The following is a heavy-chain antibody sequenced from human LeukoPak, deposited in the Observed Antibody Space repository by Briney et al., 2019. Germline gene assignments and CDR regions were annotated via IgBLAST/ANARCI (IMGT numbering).Heavy chain of an antibody. CDR1: GGSISGYY. V-gene: IGHV4-59*01. CDR3: ARDRWGSSGHFDY. J-gene: IGHJ4*02. CDR2: MYNSGST. Sequence: PSETLSLTCIVSGGSISGYYWSWIRQPPGKGLGWIGYMYNSGSTNYNPSLKSRVTISVDTSNNQFSLKLSAVTAADTAVYYCARDRWGSSGHFDYWGQGTLVTVSS. D-gene: IGHD3-22*01.